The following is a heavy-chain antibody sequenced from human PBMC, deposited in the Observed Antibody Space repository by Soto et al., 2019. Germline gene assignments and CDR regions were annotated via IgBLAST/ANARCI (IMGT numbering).Heavy chain of an antibody. V-gene: IGHV1-3*01. J-gene: IGHJ4*02. CDR2: INAGNGNT. CDR3: ARXPSRLLGVPGVWYYFDY. CDR1: GYTFTSYA. D-gene: IGHD2-15*01. Sequence: ASVKVSCKASGYTFTSYAMHWVRQAPGQRLEWMGWINAGNGNTKYSQKFQGRVTITRDTSASTAYMELSSLRSEDTAVYYCARXPSRLLGVPGVWYYFDYWGQGTLVTVSS.